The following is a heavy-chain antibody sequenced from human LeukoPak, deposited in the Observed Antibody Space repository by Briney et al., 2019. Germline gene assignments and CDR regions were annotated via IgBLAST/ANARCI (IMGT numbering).Heavy chain of an antibody. CDR2: IYYSGST. V-gene: IGHV4-59*01. CDR3: ARGSSLLPFDY. J-gene: IGHJ4*02. CDR1: GGSIGSYY. Sequence: SGTLSLTCTVSGGSIGSYYWSWIRQPPGKGLEGIGYIYYSGSTNYNPSLKSRVTISVDTSKDQFSLKLSSVTAADTAVYYCARGSSLLPFDYWGQGTLVTVSS. D-gene: IGHD6-6*01.